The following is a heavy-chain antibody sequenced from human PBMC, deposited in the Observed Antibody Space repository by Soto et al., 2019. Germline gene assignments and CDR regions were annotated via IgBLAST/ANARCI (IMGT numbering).Heavy chain of an antibody. V-gene: IGHV3-23*01. CDR3: AKSLPAAYHDYYMDV. CDR2: ISSRGGTT. Sequence: EVQLLESGGGLVQPGGSLRLPCAASGFTFNNSGMSWVRQAPGKGLEWVSTISSRGGTTYYADSVKGRFTNSRDNSKNMLYLQMNSLRAEDTAVYYCAKSLPAAYHDYYMDVWGKGTTVTVSS. D-gene: IGHD6-25*01. CDR1: GFTFNNSG. J-gene: IGHJ6*03.